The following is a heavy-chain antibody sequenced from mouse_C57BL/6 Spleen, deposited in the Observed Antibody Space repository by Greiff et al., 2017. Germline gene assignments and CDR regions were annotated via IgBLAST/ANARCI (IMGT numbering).Heavy chain of an antibody. V-gene: IGHV1-80*01. J-gene: IGHJ2*01. D-gene: IGHD2-1*01. CDR3: ARSGGKYFDY. CDR1: GYAFSSYW. Sequence: QVQLQQSGAELVKPGASVKISCKASGYAFSSYWRNWVKQRPGKGLEWIGQIYPGDGDTNYNGKFEGKATLTADKSSSTAYMQLSSLTSEDSAVYFCARSGGKYFDYWGQGTTLTVSS. CDR2: IYPGDGDT.